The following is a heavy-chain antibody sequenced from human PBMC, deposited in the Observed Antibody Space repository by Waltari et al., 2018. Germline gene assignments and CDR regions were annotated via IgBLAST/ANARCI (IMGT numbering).Heavy chain of an antibody. CDR1: GGSISSGSYY. CDR2: IYTSGST. CDR3: ARDYYDSSGSHFDY. D-gene: IGHD3-22*01. J-gene: IGHJ4*02. V-gene: IGHV4-61*09. Sequence: QVQLQESGPGLVKPSQTLSLTCTVSGGSISSGSYYWSWIRQPAGKGLEWIGYIYTSGSTNYNPSLKSRVTISVDTSKNQFSLKLSSVTAADTAVYYCARDYYDSSGSHFDYWGQGTLVTVSS.